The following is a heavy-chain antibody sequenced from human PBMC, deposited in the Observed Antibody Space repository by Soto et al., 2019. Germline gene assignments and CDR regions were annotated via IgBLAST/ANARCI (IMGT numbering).Heavy chain of an antibody. CDR1: GFTFSSYS. D-gene: IGHD4-17*01. CDR2: ISSSSSYI. CDR3: ARDHSGDYKTLRRRPYNWFDP. Sequence: EVQLVESGGGLVKPGGSLRLSCAASGFTFSSYSMNWVRQAPGKGLEWVSSISSSSSYIYYADSVKGRFTISRDNAKNSLYLQMNSLRAEDTAVYYCARDHSGDYKTLRRRPYNWFDPWGQGTLVTVSS. V-gene: IGHV3-21*01. J-gene: IGHJ5*02.